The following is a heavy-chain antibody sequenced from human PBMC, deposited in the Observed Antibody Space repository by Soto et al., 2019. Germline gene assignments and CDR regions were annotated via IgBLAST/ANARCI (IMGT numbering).Heavy chain of an antibody. CDR1: GSTFTNYG. J-gene: IGHJ4*02. CDR2: ITAYSRNT. D-gene: IGHD4-17*01. V-gene: IGHV1-18*01. Sequence: QVQLVQSGPEVKKPGASVKVSCKTSGSTFTNYGISWVRQAPGQGLEWMGWITAYSRNTNYAQNFQGRVTMTTDTSTTTAYMELRSLRSDDTAVYYCTKVGDGEYPDYWGQGTLVTVSS. CDR3: TKVGDGEYPDY.